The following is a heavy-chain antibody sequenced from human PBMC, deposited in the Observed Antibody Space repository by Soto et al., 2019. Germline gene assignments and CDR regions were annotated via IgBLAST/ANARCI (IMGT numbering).Heavy chain of an antibody. D-gene: IGHD1-26*01. V-gene: IGHV4-39*01. CDR2: IYHTGET. Sequence: QLQLQESGPGLVKPSETLSLTCSVSGGSISSSNYYWAWIRQPPGKGLEWIGGIYHTGETYYNPSYPPGXXLXVXXSKNQFSLILISVTAADTALYYCLRPEQWVGLHVYWGRGALVTVSS. CDR1: GGSISSSNYY. CDR3: LRPEQWVGLHVY. J-gene: IGHJ4*02.